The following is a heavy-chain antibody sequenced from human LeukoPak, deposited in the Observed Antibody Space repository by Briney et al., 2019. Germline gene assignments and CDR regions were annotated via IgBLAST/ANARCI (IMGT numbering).Heavy chain of an antibody. J-gene: IGHJ6*03. CDR1: GFTFADYA. Sequence: PGGSLRLSCAASGFTFADYAMHWVRQAPGKGLEWVSLISWDGGSTYYADSVKGRFTISRDNSKNSLYLQMNSLRAEDTALYYCARSSSWQRYYYYYYYMDVWGKGTTVTVSS. D-gene: IGHD6-13*01. CDR3: ARSSSWQRYYYYYYYMDV. CDR2: ISWDGGST. V-gene: IGHV3-43D*03.